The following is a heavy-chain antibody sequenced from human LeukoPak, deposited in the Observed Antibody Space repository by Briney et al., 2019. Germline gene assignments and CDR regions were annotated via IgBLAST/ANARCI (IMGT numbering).Heavy chain of an antibody. CDR3: ARESDTAMVKYFDY. D-gene: IGHD5-18*01. V-gene: IGHV1-18*01. CDR2: ISAYNGNT. CDR1: GYTFTSYG. Sequence: SXXVSCKASGYTFTSYGISWVRQAPGQGLEWMGWISAYNGNTNYAQKLQGRVTMTTDTSTSTAYMELRSLRSDDTAVYYCARESDTAMVKYFDYWGQGTLVTVSS. J-gene: IGHJ4*02.